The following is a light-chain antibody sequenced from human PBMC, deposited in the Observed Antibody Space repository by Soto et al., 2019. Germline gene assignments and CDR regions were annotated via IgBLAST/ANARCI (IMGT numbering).Light chain of an antibody. CDR1: QTVISGY. CDR3: QQYNNWPPWT. CDR2: DAS. J-gene: IGKJ1*01. Sequence: EIVLTQSPATLSLSPGERATLSCRASQTVISGYLAWYQQKPGQAPRLLIFDASTRATGIPARFSGSGSGTEFTLTISSLQSEDFAVYYCQQYNNWPPWTFGQGTKVDIK. V-gene: IGKV3-15*01.